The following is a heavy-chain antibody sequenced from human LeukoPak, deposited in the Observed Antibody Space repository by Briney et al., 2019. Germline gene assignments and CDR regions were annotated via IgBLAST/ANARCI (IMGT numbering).Heavy chain of an antibody. CDR3: ARERYCSSTSCISIGWFDP. Sequence: PSETLSLTCTVSGVSISSYYWSWIRQPPGKGLEWIGYIYDSGSTNYNPSLKSRVTISADTSKNQFSLKLRSVTAADTAVYFCARERYCSSTSCISIGWFDPWGQGTLVTVSS. J-gene: IGHJ5*02. D-gene: IGHD2-2*01. CDR2: IYDSGST. CDR1: GVSISSYY. V-gene: IGHV4-59*01.